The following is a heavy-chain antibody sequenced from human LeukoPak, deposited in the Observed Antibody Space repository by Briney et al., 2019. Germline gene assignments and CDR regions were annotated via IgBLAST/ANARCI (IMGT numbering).Heavy chain of an antibody. CDR1: GGSLSSYY. J-gene: IGHJ4*02. V-gene: IGHV4-59*01. Sequence: SETLSLTCTVSGGSLSSYYWSWVRQPPGKGLEWIGYIYYSGSTNYNPSLKSRVTISVDTSKNQFSLKLSSVTAADTAVYYCARYQTGTMFAVWGQGTLVTISS. D-gene: IGHD1/OR15-1a*01. CDR2: IYYSGST. CDR3: ARYQTGTMFAV.